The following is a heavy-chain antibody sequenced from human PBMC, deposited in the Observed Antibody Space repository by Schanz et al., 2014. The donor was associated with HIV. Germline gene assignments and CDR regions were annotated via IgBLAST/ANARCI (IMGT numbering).Heavy chain of an antibody. J-gene: IGHJ4*02. Sequence: HVQLVESGGGVVQPGRSLRLSCAASEFTFSSYGMHWVRQAPGKGLEWVATIWFDGSHIYFGDSVKGRFTISRDNFKNTLYLDISNVRAEDSAVYFCAREFTRGNDWFEVDDYWGQGTLVTVSS. D-gene: IGHD3-9*01. V-gene: IGHV3-33*01. CDR3: AREFTRGNDWFEVDDY. CDR2: IWFDGSHI. CDR1: EFTFSSYG.